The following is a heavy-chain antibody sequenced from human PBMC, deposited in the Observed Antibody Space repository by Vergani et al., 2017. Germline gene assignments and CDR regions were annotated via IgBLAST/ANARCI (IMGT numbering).Heavy chain of an antibody. J-gene: IGHJ5*02. CDR1: GDSVSSNSAA. Sequence: QVQLQQSGPGLVKPSQTLSLTCAISGDSVSSNSAAWNWIRQSPSRGLEWLGRTYYRSKWYNDYAVSVKSRITINPDTSKNQFSLKLSSVTAADTAVYYCARDRCSSTSCYHWFDPWGQGTLVTVSS. V-gene: IGHV6-1*01. CDR3: ARDRCSSTSCYHWFDP. D-gene: IGHD2-2*01. CDR2: TYYRSKWYN.